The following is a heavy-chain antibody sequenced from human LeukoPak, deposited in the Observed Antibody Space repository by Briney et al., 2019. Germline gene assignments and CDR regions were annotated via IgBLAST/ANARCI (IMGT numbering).Heavy chain of an antibody. V-gene: IGHV3-21*01. Sequence: GGSLRLSCAASGFTFSSYSTNWVRQAPGKGLEWVSSISSSSSYIYYADSVKGRFTISRDNAENSLYLQMNSLRAADTAVYYCARVDLYYGSWSYYPSDYWGQGTLVTVSS. D-gene: IGHD3-10*01. CDR3: ARVDLYYGSWSYYPSDY. CDR2: ISSSSSYI. CDR1: GFTFSSYS. J-gene: IGHJ4*02.